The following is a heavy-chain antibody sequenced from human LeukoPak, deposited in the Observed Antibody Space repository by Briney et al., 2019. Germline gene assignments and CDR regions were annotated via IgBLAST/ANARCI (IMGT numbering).Heavy chain of an antibody. V-gene: IGHV4-39*01. D-gene: IGHD3-22*01. J-gene: IGHJ4*02. CDR3: ARQGDDSSGYFQTYDY. CDR1: GGSISSSSYY. Sequence: PSETLSLTCTVSGGSISSSSYYWGWIRQPPGKGLEWIGSIYYSGSTYYNPSLKSRVTISVDTSKNQFSLKLSSVTAADTAVYYCARQGDDSSGYFQTYDYWGQGTLVTVSS. CDR2: IYYSGST.